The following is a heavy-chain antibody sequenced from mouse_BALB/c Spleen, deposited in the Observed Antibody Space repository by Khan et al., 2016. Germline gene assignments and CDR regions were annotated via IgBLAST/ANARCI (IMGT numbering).Heavy chain of an antibody. Sequence: LVKTGASVKISCKASDYSFTGYYMYWVKQSHGKSLEWIGYISCYNGATNYNQKFKGMATFTVDTSSSTAYMQFNSLTSEDSAVYYCTRAYKGYDEGYYFDYWSQGTTLAVSS. CDR1: DYSFTGYY. J-gene: IGHJ2*01. CDR2: ISCYNGAT. CDR3: TRAYKGYDEGYYFDY. D-gene: IGHD2-9*01. V-gene: IGHV1S34*01.